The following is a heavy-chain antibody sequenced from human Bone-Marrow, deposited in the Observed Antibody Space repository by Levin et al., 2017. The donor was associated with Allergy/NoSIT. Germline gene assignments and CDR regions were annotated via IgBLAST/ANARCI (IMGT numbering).Heavy chain of an antibody. CDR3: ARGNERWIQLWLDWFDP. D-gene: IGHD5-18*01. V-gene: IGHV4-34*01. CDR2: INHSGST. CDR1: GGSFSGYY. J-gene: IGHJ5*02. Sequence: SETLSLTCAVYGGSFSGYYWSWIRQPPGKGLEWIGEINHSGSTNYNPSLKSRVTISVDSSKNQFSLKLSSVTAADTAVYYCARGNERWIQLWLDWFDPWGQGTLVTVSS.